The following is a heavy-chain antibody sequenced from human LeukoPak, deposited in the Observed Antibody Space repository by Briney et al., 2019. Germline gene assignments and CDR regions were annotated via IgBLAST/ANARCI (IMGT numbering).Heavy chain of an antibody. V-gene: IGHV3-7*01. D-gene: IGHD2-15*01. CDR2: VKEDGTTK. J-gene: IGHJ4*02. CDR3: VSQEVVPH. Sequence: GSLRLSCAASGFSFTNYWMSWVRQAPGKGLEWVANVKEDGTTKQYVDSVKGRFTISRDNAKNSLYLQMDSLRAEDTAVYYCVSQEVVPHWGQGTLVSVSS. CDR1: GFSFTNYW.